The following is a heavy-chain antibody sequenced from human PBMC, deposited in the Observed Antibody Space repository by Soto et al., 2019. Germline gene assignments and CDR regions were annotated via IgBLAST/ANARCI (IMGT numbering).Heavy chain of an antibody. CDR3: KHVANWSLPD. CDR1: GFSLSTSGVG. CDR2: IYWNDDR. J-gene: IGHJ4*02. D-gene: IGHD1-1*01. Sequence: SGPTLVNPTQTLTLTCTLSGFSLSTSGVGVVLIRQPPGKALEWLALIYWNDDRGYSPSLTRRATITKDTSKNQVVLTITNMDRVDGARYYCKHVANWSLPDWGEGTVFTV. V-gene: IGHV2-5*01.